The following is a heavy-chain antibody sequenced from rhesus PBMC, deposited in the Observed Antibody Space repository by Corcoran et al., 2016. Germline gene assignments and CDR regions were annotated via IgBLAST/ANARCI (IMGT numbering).Heavy chain of an antibody. CDR2: IIYSVNT. Sequence: QVQLQESGPGLVKPSETLSLTCAVSGGSISSVFNYLSCIRQPPGKGKERIGSIIYSVNTSFNPSLNSRLTISGDTSKNQFSLRLSSVTAADSAVYYCARYSGSIYGSFDSWGQGVLVTVSS. D-gene: IGHD5-24*01. CDR3: ARYSGSIYGSFDS. CDR1: GGSISSVFNY. J-gene: IGHJ4*01. V-gene: IGHV4-122*02.